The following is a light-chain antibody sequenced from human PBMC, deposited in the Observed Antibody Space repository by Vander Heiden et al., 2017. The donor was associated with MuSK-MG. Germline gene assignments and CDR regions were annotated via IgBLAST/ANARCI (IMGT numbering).Light chain of an antibody. CDR2: KAS. CDR3: QQYNSYSLT. Sequence: DIQMTQSPSTLSASVGDRVTITCRASHSIVSWLAWYQQKPGKAPKLLIYKASSLQRGVPSRFSGSGSGSGTEFTLTISSLQPDDFATYYCQQYNSYSLTFGGGTKVEIK. V-gene: IGKV1-5*03. J-gene: IGKJ4*01. CDR1: HSIVSW.